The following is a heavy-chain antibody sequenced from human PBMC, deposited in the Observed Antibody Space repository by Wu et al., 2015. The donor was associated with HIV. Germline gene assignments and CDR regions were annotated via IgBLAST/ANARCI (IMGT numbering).Heavy chain of an antibody. D-gene: IGHD6-19*01. Sequence: QVQLQESGPGLVKPSETLSLTCTVSGGSISSYYWSWIRQPPGKGLEWIGYIYYSGSTNYNPSLKSRVTISVDTSKNQFSLKLSSVTAADTAVYYCARLKSGGWYPIDYWGQGTLVTVSS. CDR2: IYYSGST. V-gene: IGHV4-59*08. J-gene: IGHJ4*02. CDR3: ARLKSGGWYPIDY. CDR1: GGSISSYY.